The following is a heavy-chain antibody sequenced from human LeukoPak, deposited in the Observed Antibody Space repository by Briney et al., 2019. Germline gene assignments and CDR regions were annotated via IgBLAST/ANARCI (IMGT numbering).Heavy chain of an antibody. CDR2: IYDSGST. V-gene: IGHV4-39*01. D-gene: IGHD3-22*01. Sequence: SETLSLTCTVSGGSIRSSYYYWGWIRQPPGKGLEWIGSIYDSGSTYYNPSLKSRVTISVDTSKNQFSLKLNSVTAADTAVYYCASYGDYYDSSGYYSGVFDYWGQGTLVTVFS. J-gene: IGHJ4*02. CDR1: GGSIRSSYYY. CDR3: ASYGDYYDSSGYYSGVFDY.